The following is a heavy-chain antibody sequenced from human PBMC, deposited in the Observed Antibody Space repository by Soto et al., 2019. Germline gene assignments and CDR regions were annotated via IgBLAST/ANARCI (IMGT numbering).Heavy chain of an antibody. D-gene: IGHD6-19*01. CDR2: IWYDGSNK. CDR1: GFTFSSYG. CDR3: ARTNSSGFYFDH. Sequence: QVQLVESGGGVVQPGRSLRLSCAASGFTFSSYGMHWVRQAPGKGLEWVAVIWYDGSNKYYADSVKGRLTISRDNSKNTLYLQTNSLRAEDTAVYYCARTNSSGFYFDHWGQGTLVTVSS. J-gene: IGHJ4*02. V-gene: IGHV3-33*01.